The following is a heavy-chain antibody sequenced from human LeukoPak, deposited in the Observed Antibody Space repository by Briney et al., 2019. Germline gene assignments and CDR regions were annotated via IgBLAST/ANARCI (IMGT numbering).Heavy chain of an antibody. D-gene: IGHD1-26*01. CDR2: IKQDGNEK. CDR1: GFTFSGYW. J-gene: IGHJ4*02. CDR3: ARDKIVGPTTLDY. V-gene: IGHV3-7*01. Sequence: GGSLRLSCAASGFTFSGYWMSWVRQTPEKGLEWVANIKQDGNEKYYVDSVKGRFTISRDNAKNSLYLQMNSLRADDTAVYYCARDKIVGPTTLDYWGQGTLVTVSS.